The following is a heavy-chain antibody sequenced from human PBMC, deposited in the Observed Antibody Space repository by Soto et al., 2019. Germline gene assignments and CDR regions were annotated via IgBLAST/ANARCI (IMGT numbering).Heavy chain of an antibody. D-gene: IGHD4-4*01. J-gene: IGHJ6*02. CDR2: IIPIFGPA. V-gene: IGHV1-69*01. CDR3: SRPSDPHSSSYGGNYGDYYDYCMDG. Sequence: QVQLVQSGAEVKKPGSSVKVSCKASGGTFSSYAISGVRQAPGQGIEWMGGIIPIFGPANYAQKFQGRVTITADEATTTAYMALSSLRSEDTAVYYCSRPSDPHSSSYGGNYGDYYDYCMDGWGQGTTVTVSS. CDR1: GGTFSSYA.